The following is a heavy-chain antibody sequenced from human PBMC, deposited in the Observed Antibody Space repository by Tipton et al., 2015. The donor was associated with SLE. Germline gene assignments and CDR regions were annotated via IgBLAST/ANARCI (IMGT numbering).Heavy chain of an antibody. CDR3: ARGRRNIL. J-gene: IGHJ4*02. Sequence: SLRLSCRVSGFTFGDYAVIWVRQAPGKGLEWVSYIHSSGTTTYYADSVKGRFTISRDNARNLLFLQMNSLRAEDTALYYCARGRRNILRGQGALVNVSS. V-gene: IGHV3-48*03. CDR2: IHSSGTTT. D-gene: IGHD1/OR15-1a*01. CDR1: GFTFGDYA.